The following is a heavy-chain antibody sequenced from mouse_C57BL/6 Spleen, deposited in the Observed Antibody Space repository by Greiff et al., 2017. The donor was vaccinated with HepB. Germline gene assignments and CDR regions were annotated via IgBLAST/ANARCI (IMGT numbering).Heavy chain of an antibody. CDR1: GYTFTSYW. CDR2: IYPSDSET. D-gene: IGHD1-1*01. J-gene: IGHJ1*03. Sequence: QVQLQQPGAELVRPGSSVKLSCKASGYTFTSYWMDWVKQRPGQGLEWIGNIYPSDSETHYNQKFKEKATLTVDTSSSNSYMQLSSLTSEDSAVYYCARPYYYGSSDLYFDVWGTGTTVTVSS. V-gene: IGHV1-61*01. CDR3: ARPYYYGSSDLYFDV.